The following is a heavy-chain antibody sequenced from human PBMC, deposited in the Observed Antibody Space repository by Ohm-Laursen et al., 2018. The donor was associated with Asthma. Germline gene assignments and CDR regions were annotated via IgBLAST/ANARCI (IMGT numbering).Heavy chain of an antibody. V-gene: IGHV1-24*01. CDR1: GYTLTELS. CDR3: GRKRGSCISSTCYSLDF. Sequence: ASVKVSCKVSGYTLTELSMHWVRQAPGQGLEWMGGINSVFATTDYEQKFRGRVTITADESAATVYMELSSLRSDDTALYYCGRKRGSCISSTCYSLDFWGQGTLITVSS. CDR2: INSVFATT. J-gene: IGHJ4*02. D-gene: IGHD2-15*01.